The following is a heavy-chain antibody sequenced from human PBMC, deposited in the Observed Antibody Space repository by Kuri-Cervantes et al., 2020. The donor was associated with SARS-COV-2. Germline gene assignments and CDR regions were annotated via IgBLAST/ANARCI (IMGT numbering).Heavy chain of an antibody. D-gene: IGHD6-19*01. V-gene: IGHV3-30*04. CDR1: GFTFSSYA. J-gene: IGHJ4*02. CDR2: ISYDGSNK. CDR3: ARGGSSGWSQLEY. Sequence: GGSLRLSCAASGFTFSSYAMHWVHQAPGKGLEWVAVISYDGSNKYYADSAKGRFTISRDNSKNKLYLQMNSLRAEDTAVYYCARGGSSGWSQLEYWGQGTLVTVSS.